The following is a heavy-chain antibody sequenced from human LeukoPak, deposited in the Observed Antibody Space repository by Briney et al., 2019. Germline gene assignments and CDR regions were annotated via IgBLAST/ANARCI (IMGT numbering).Heavy chain of an antibody. CDR3: ARLPFGRVVPAASY. Sequence: PGGSLRLSCAASGFTFSSYGMHWVRQAPGKGLEWVAVISFDGSNKYYADSVKGRFTISRDNSKNTLYLQMNSLRAEDTAVYYCARLPFGRVVPAASYWGQGTLVTVSS. V-gene: IGHV3-30*03. CDR1: GFTFSSYG. J-gene: IGHJ4*02. CDR2: ISFDGSNK. D-gene: IGHD2-2*01.